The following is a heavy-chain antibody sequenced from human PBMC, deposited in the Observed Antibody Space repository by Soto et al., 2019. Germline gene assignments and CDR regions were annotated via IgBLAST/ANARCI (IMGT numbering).Heavy chain of an antibody. J-gene: IGHJ5*02. CDR2: INPNSGGT. CDR3: ARGGIVVVPAAFSWFDP. V-gene: IGHV1-2*04. D-gene: IGHD2-2*01. Sequence: QVQLVQSGAEVKKPGASVKVSCKASGYTFTGYYMHWVRQAPGQGLEWMGWINPNSGGTNYAQTFQGWVTMTRDTSISTAYMELSRLRSDDTAVYYCARGGIVVVPAAFSWFDPWGQGTLVTVSS. CDR1: GYTFTGYY.